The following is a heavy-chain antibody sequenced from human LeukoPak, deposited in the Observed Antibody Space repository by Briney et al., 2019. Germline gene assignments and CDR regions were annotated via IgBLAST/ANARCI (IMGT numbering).Heavy chain of an antibody. CDR1: GFTFSSYS. J-gene: IGHJ4*02. Sequence: PGGFLRLSCAASGFTFSSYSMNWVRQAPGKGLEWVSSISTSSSYIHYADSVKGRFTISRDNAKNSLYLQMNSLRAEDTAVYYCARGTLNIPGEHGAFDYWGQGTLVTVSS. D-gene: IGHD1-14*01. CDR3: ARGTLNIPGEHGAFDY. CDR2: ISTSSSYI. V-gene: IGHV3-21*01.